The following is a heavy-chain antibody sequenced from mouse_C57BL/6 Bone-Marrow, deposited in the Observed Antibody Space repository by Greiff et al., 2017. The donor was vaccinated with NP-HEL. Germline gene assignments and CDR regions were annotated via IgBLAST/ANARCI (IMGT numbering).Heavy chain of an antibody. J-gene: IGHJ1*01. CDR3: ARDQEGYYYWYFDV. Sequence: EVMLVESGGGLVKPGGSLKLSCAASGFTFSSDAMSWVRQTPEKRLEWVATISDGGSYTYYPDNVKGRFTISRDNAKNNLYLQMSHLKSEDTAMYYCARDQEGYYYWYFDVWGPGTTVTVSS. CDR2: ISDGGSYT. V-gene: IGHV5-4*01. D-gene: IGHD1-1*01. CDR1: GFTFSSDA.